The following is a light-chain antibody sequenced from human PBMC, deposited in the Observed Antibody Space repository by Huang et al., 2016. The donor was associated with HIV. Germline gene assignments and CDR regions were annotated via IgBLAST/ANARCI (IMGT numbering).Light chain of an antibody. CDR3: HQYYNIPQT. J-gene: IGKJ1*01. Sequence: DIVVTQSTDSLALSLGDRAAINCTASQSVFKTSNNRNCLSLFQLKPGQPPKLLIYWASTRESGVPDRFSGSGSGTYFTLTIARLQAEDVAVYYCHQYYNIPQTFGQGTKVEV. CDR2: WAS. CDR1: QSVFKTSNNRNC. V-gene: IGKV4-1*01.